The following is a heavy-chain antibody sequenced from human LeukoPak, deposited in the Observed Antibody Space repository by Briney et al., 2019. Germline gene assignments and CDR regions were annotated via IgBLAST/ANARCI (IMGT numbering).Heavy chain of an antibody. CDR3: TRDFFEAATRLNFYYYMDV. Sequence: GASVKVSCKASGYTFTSYYMHWVRQAPRHPLEWMGIINPSGGSTTYAQKFQGRVTMTRDMSTSTVYMELSSLRSEDTAIYYCTRDFFEAATRLNFYYYMDVWGKGTTVTVSS. J-gene: IGHJ6*03. CDR2: INPSGGST. V-gene: IGHV1-46*01. CDR1: GYTFTSYY. D-gene: IGHD2-15*01.